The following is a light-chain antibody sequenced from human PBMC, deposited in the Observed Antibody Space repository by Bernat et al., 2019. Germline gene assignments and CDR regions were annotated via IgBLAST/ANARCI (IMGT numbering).Light chain of an antibody. CDR1: SSDVGNYNL. J-gene: IGLJ3*02. CDR3: CSYAVGSALV. CDR2: EVS. V-gene: IGLV2-23*02. Sequence: QSALTQPASVSGSPGQSITISCTGTSSDVGNYNLVSWYQQHSGKAPKLMIYEVSKRPSGVSNRFSGSKSGNTASLTISGLQAEDEADYYCCSYAVGSALVFGGGTKLTVL.